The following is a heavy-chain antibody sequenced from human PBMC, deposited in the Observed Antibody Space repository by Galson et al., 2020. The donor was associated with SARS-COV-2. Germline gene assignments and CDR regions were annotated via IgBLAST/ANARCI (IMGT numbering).Heavy chain of an antibody. J-gene: IGHJ4*02. Sequence: GGSLRLSCSASGFTFSSYAMHWVRQAPGKGLEYVSAISSNGGSTYYADSVKGRFTISRDNSKNTLYLQMSSLRAEDTAVYYCVKGFPSHPSGSYFLGLDYWGQGTLVTVSS. D-gene: IGHD1-26*01. CDR1: GFTFSSYA. CDR3: VKGFPSHPSGSYFLGLDY. V-gene: IGHV3-64D*06. CDR2: ISSNGGST.